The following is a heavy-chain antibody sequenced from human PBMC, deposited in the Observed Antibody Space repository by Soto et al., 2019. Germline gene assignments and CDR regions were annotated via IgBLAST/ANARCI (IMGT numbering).Heavy chain of an antibody. CDR3: ARQTSYYDILTGYYRPDWFDP. CDR2: IYYSGST. J-gene: IGHJ5*02. Sequence: SETLSLTCTVSGGSISSYYWSWIRQPPGKGLEWIGYIYYSGSTNYNPSLKSRVTISVDTSKNQFSLKLSSVTAADTAVYYCARQTSYYDILTGYYRPDWFDPWGQGTLVTVSS. D-gene: IGHD3-9*01. V-gene: IGHV4-59*08. CDR1: GGSISSYY.